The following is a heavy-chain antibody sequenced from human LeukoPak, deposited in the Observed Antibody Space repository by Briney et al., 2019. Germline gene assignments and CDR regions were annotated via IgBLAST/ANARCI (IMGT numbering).Heavy chain of an antibody. CDR1: GGTFSSYA. J-gene: IGHJ4*02. V-gene: IGHV1-69*06. CDR2: IIPIFGTA. D-gene: IGHD1-26*01. Sequence: ASVKFSCKASGGTFSSYAISWVRQAPGQGLEWMGGIIPIFGTANYAQKFQGRVTMTEDTSTDTAYMDLSSLRSEDTAVYYCATDLARVGGSYGFDSWGQGILVTVSS. CDR3: ATDLARVGGSYGFDS.